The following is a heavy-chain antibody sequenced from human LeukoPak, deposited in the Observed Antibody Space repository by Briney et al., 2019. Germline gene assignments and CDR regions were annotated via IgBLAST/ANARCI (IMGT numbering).Heavy chain of an antibody. D-gene: IGHD1-26*01. CDR3: ARDFNGYEGSRFDP. J-gene: IGHJ5*02. CDR2: ISSSGSTI. Sequence: GGSLRLSCAASGFTFSSYSMNWVRQAPGKGLEWVSYISSSGSTIYYADSVKGRFTISRDYAKNSLYLQMNSLRAEDTAVYYCARDFNGYEGSRFDPWGQGTLVTVSS. V-gene: IGHV3-48*04. CDR1: GFTFSSYS.